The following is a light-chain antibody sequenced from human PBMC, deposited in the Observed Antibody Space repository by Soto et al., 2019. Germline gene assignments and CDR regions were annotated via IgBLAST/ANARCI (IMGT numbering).Light chain of an antibody. V-gene: IGKV3-11*01. CDR1: QSVSSY. J-gene: IGKJ1*01. CDR3: QQRSNWPKT. CDR2: DAS. Sequence: EIVLTQSPATLSLSPGEIATISCRDSQSVSSYLAWYQQKPGQAPRLLIYDASNRATGIPARFSGSGSGTDFTLTISSLEPEDFAVYYCQQRSNWPKTFGQGTKV.